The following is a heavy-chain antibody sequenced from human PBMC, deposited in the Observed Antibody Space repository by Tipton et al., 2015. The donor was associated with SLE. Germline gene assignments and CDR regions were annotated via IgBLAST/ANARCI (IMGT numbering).Heavy chain of an antibody. CDR3: AKDLGGGYCSSTSCYALDH. Sequence: SLRLSCAASGFTLSSYGMHWVRQAPGKGLARVAVIWYEGREKFYADSVKGRFTISRDNSKNTLYLQMNSLRGEDTAVYYCAKDLGGGYCSSTSCYALDHWGQGTLVSFSS. J-gene: IGHJ4*02. D-gene: IGHD2-2*03. V-gene: IGHV3-33*06. CDR2: IWYEGREK. CDR1: GFTLSSYG.